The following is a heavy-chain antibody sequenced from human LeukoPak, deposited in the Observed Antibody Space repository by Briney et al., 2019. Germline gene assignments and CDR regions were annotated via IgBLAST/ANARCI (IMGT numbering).Heavy chain of an antibody. V-gene: IGHV3-23*01. CDR3: AKGFPPGYCSGGSCSKPDY. J-gene: IGHJ4*02. CDR1: GFTFSSYA. CDR2: ISGSGGST. Sequence: PGGSLRLSCAASGFTFSSYAMSWVRQAPGKGLEWVSAISGSGGSTYYADSVKGRFTISRDNSKNTLYLQMNSLRAEDTAVYYCAKGFPPGYCSGGSCSKPDYWGQGTLVTVSS. D-gene: IGHD2-15*01.